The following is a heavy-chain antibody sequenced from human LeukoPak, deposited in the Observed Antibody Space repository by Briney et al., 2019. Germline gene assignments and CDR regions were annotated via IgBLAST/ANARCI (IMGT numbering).Heavy chain of an antibody. Sequence: ASVKVSCKASGYTFTGYYMHWVRQAPGQGLEWMGRLNPNSGGTNYAQKFQGRVSMTRDTSISTAYMELSRLRSDDTAIYYCARQGMWGAFDFWGQGTMVTVSS. CDR2: LNPNSGGT. V-gene: IGHV1-2*06. J-gene: IGHJ3*01. CDR1: GYTFTGYY. D-gene: IGHD1-26*01. CDR3: ARQGMWGAFDF.